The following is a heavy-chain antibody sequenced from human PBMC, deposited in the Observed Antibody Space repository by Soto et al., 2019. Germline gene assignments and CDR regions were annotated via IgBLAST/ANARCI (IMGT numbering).Heavy chain of an antibody. CDR1: GFTFSSYA. CDR3: ARGDRGGSGSPASYYYSGLDV. V-gene: IGHV3-23*01. J-gene: IGHJ6*02. D-gene: IGHD3-10*01. Sequence: DVHLLESGGHLVQPGGSLRLSCAASGFTFSSYAMSWVRQAPGKGLEWVSSVSAGGDMTYYSDSVKGRFTISRDNSNNALFLQRNSLRIEDTALYYWARGDRGGSGSPASYYYSGLDVWGQGTTVTVS. CDR2: VSAGGDMT.